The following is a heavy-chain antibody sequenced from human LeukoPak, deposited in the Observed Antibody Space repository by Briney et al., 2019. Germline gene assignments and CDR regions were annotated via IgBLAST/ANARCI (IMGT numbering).Heavy chain of an antibody. J-gene: IGHJ3*02. V-gene: IGHV3-7*05. Sequence: GGSLRLSCAASGFTFSNYCMSWVCQAPGKGLEWVADIKQDGTQKYYVDSVEGRFTISRDNAKNSLYLQMNSLRVEDTAVYYCARDCGSDCSQAFDIWGQGTMVTVSS. CDR2: IKQDGTQK. CDR3: ARDCGSDCSQAFDI. D-gene: IGHD2-21*02. CDR1: GFTFSNYC.